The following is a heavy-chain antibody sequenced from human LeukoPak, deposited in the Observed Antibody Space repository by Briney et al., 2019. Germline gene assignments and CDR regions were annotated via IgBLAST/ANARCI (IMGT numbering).Heavy chain of an antibody. CDR2: THTSGST. V-gene: IGHV4-4*07. CDR3: AREIHRGDSWFDT. CDR1: GGSITSYY. Sequence: SETLSLTCTVFGGSITSYYWNWIRQPAGKGLEWIGRTHTSGSTTYSPSLKSRVTMSVDTSKNQFSLRLTSVTAADTAVYYCAREIHRGDSWFDTWGQGTLVSVSS. J-gene: IGHJ5*02.